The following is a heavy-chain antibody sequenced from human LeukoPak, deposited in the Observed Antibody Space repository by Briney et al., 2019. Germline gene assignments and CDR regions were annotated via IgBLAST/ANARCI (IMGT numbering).Heavy chain of an antibody. CDR1: GYTFTSYY. J-gene: IGHJ4*02. V-gene: IGHV1-46*01. D-gene: IGHD3-10*01. Sequence: GASVKVSCKASGYTFTSYYMHWVRQAPGQGLEWMGIINPSGGSTSYAQKFQGRDTMTRDTSTSTVYMELSSLRSEDTAVYYCARLHMVRGFDYWGQGTLVTVSS. CDR3: ARLHMVRGFDY. CDR2: INPSGGST.